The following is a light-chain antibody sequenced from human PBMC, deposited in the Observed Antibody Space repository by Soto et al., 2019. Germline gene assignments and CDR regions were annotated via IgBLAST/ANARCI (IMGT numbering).Light chain of an antibody. J-gene: IGKJ1*01. CDR1: QSISSY. Sequence: DTQMTQSPSALSASVGDRVTITCRASQSISSYLNWYQQKPGKAPKVLIYAASSLQSGVPSRFSGSGSGTDFTLTISNLQPEDFATYYCQQSYSAPWTFGQGTKVDI. CDR2: AAS. CDR3: QQSYSAPWT. V-gene: IGKV1-39*01.